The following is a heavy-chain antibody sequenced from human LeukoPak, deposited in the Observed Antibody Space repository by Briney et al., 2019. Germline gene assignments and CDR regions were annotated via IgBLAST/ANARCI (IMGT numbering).Heavy chain of an antibody. D-gene: IGHD2-15*01. CDR1: GFTFSSYA. V-gene: IGHV3-23*01. J-gene: IGHJ4*02. CDR2: ISGSGGST. CDR3: AKGVGYCSGGSCYSDY. Sequence: QPGGSLRLSCAASGFTFSSYAMSWVRQAPGKGLEWVSAISGSGGSTYYADSVKGRFTISRDNSKNTLYLQMNSLRAEDTAVYYCAKGVGYCSGGSCYSDYWGQGTLVTVSS.